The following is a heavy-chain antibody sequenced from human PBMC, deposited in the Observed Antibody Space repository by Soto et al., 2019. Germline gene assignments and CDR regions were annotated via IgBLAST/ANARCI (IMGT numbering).Heavy chain of an antibody. J-gene: IGHJ3*02. V-gene: IGHV3-30*18. Sequence: QVQLVESGGGVVQPGRSLRLSCAASGFTFSSYGMHWVRQAPGKGLEWVAVISYDGGNKYYADSVKGRFTISRDNSKNTLYLQMNSLRAEDTAVYYCAKDWVAAAGSSAFDIWGQGTMVTVSS. CDR2: ISYDGGNK. CDR3: AKDWVAAAGSSAFDI. CDR1: GFTFSSYG. D-gene: IGHD6-13*01.